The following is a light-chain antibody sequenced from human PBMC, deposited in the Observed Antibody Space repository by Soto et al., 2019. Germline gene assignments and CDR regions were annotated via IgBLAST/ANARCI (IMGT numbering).Light chain of an antibody. CDR1: SSDVGGYNY. J-gene: IGLJ1*01. Sequence: QSALTQPASVSGSPGQSITISCTGTSSDVGGYNYVSWYQQHPGKAPKLMIYDVSNRPSGVSNRFSGSKSGNTASLTISGLQAEDEADCYCSSYTSSSTLYVFGTGTKVTLL. CDR3: SSYTSSSTLYV. CDR2: DVS. V-gene: IGLV2-14*01.